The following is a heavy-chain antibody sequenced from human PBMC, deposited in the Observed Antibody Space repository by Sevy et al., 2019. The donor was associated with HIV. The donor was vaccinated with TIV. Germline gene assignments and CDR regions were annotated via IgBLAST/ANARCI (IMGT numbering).Heavy chain of an antibody. Sequence: GGSLRLSCAASGFTFRNYEMNWVRQAPGKGLEWISYISSSDVTKYYADSVKGRFTISRDNAKNSLSLQMNSLRPEDTAVYYCAKDGRRGNLNPGLHWGQGTLVTVSS. V-gene: IGHV3-48*03. CDR3: AKDGRRGNLNPGLH. D-gene: IGHD1-26*01. J-gene: IGHJ4*02. CDR2: ISSSDVTK. CDR1: GFTFRNYE.